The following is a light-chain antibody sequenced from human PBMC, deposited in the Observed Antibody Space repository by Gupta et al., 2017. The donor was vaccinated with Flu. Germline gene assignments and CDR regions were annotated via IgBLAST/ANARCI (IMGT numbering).Light chain of an antibody. CDR1: QSINYY. Sequence: DIQMTQSPSSLSASVGDRVTITCRTSQSINYYLNWYQQKPGNAPNLLIYAASSLQSGVPSRFSGTGSGTDFTLTISRLQPEDFAAYYCQQSYSTPWTFGQGTKVEIK. CDR2: AAS. V-gene: IGKV1-39*01. J-gene: IGKJ1*01. CDR3: QQSYSTPWT.